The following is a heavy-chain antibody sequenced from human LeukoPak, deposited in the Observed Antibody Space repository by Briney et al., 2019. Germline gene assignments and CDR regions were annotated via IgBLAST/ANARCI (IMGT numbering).Heavy chain of an antibody. CDR1: GFTFSGYS. CDR3: AKARAGNITAAFNY. Sequence: GGSLRLSCAASGFTFSGYSMNWVRQAPGKGLEWVSSISSGSSYIYYVDSVKGRFTISRDNAKNSLYLQMNSLRAEDTAVYYCAKARAGNITAAFNYWGQGTLVTVSS. CDR2: ISSGSSYI. V-gene: IGHV3-21*01. D-gene: IGHD6-13*01. J-gene: IGHJ4*02.